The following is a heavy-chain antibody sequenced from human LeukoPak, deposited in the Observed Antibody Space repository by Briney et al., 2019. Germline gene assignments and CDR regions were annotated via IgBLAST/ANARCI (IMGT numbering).Heavy chain of an antibody. CDR3: ARGGGQWLVKRDFDY. CDR1: GYSFTSYW. D-gene: IGHD6-19*01. V-gene: IGHV5-51*01. J-gene: IGHJ4*02. Sequence: GESLKVSCKGSGYSFTSYWIGWVRQMPGKGLEWMGIIYPGDSDTRYSPSFQGQVTISADKSISTAYLQWSSLKASDTAMYYCARGGGQWLVKRDFDYWGQGTLVTVSS. CDR2: IYPGDSDT.